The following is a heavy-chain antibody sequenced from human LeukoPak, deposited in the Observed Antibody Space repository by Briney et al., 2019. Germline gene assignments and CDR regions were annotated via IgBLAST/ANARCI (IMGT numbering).Heavy chain of an antibody. CDR3: ARGGSSSWSAFDY. CDR1: GFTFTTYY. CDR2: INPSSGTT. V-gene: IGHV1-46*03. D-gene: IGHD6-13*01. Sequence: ASVKVSCKASGFTFTTYYIHWVRQAPGQGLEWMGIINPSSGTTSYAHRFQGRVTMTRDTSTSTVYMGLSSLRSDDTAVYYCARGGSSSWSAFDYWGQGTLVTVSS. J-gene: IGHJ4*02.